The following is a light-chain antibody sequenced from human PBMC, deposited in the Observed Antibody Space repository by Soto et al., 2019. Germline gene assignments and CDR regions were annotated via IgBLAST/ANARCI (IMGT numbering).Light chain of an antibody. Sequence: QSVLTQPPSASGTPGQRVTISCSGGSSNIGSNHVYWYQQFPGTAPKLLMYRSDQRPTGVPDRFSGSKSGTSASLAISGLRSDDEANYYCSARDDSLSGVVFGGGTKLTVL. J-gene: IGLJ2*01. CDR2: RSD. CDR3: SARDDSLSGVV. CDR1: SSNIGSNH. V-gene: IGLV1-47*01.